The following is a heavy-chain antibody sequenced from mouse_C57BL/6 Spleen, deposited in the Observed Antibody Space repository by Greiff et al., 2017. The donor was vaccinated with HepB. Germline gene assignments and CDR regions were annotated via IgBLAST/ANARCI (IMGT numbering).Heavy chain of an antibody. D-gene: IGHD1-1*01. CDR2: IWRGGST. V-gene: IGHV2-5*01. CDR1: GFSLTSYG. Sequence: ESGPGLVQPSQSLSITCTVSGFSLTSYGVHWVRQSPGKGLEWLGVIWRGGSTDYNAAFMSRLSITKDNSKSQVFFKMNSLQADDTAIYYCANYGSSLGYYAMDYWGQGTSVTVSS. J-gene: IGHJ4*01. CDR3: ANYGSSLGYYAMDY.